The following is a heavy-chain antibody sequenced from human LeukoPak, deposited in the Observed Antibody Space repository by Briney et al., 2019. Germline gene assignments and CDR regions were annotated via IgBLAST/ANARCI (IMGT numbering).Heavy chain of an antibody. CDR2: IYSGGST. V-gene: IGHV3-66*01. CDR3: AREWYCSGGSCYGAFDI. J-gene: IGHJ3*02. Sequence: GGSLRLSCAASGFTVSSNYMSWVRQAPGKGLEWVSVIYSGGSTYYADSVKGRFTVSRDNSKNTLYLQMNSLRAEDTAVYYCAREWYCSGGSCYGAFDIWGQGTMVTVSS. D-gene: IGHD2-15*01. CDR1: GFTVSSNY.